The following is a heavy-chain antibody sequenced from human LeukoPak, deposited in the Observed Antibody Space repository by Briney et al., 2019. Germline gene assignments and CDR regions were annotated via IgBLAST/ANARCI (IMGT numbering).Heavy chain of an antibody. CDR3: ARFCNYYDSSGYYYRFDP. D-gene: IGHD3-22*01. CDR2: IYYSGST. Sequence: SETLSLTCTGSGVSISSYYWSWIRQPPGKGLEWIGYIYYSGSTNYNPSLKSRVTISVDTSKNQFSLKLSSVTAADTAVYYCARFCNYYDSSGYYYRFDPWGQGTLVTVSS. CDR1: GVSISSYY. J-gene: IGHJ5*02. V-gene: IGHV4-59*01.